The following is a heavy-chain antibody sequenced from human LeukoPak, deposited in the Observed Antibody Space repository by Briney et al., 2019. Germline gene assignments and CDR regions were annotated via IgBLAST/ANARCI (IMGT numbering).Heavy chain of an antibody. Sequence: ASVTVSCKATSRISWVRQAPGQGLEWMGWIGTYGGDTYYAQKFQGRITVTTDTSTSTVYMELRNLRSDDTAVYYCARDLWNFYDDSGYNRDFDSWGQGTLVTASS. CDR2: IGTYGGDT. V-gene: IGHV1-18*04. CDR1: TSR. D-gene: IGHD3-22*01. J-gene: IGHJ5*01. CDR3: ARDLWNFYDDSGYNRDFDS.